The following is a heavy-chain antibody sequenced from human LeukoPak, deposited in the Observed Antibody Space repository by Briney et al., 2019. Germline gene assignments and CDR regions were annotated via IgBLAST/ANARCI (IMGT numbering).Heavy chain of an antibody. J-gene: IGHJ4*02. CDR1: GFTFSSYE. Sequence: GGSLRLSCAASGFTFSSYEVNWVRQAPGKGLEWVSYISSSGSTIYYADSVKGRFTISRDNAKNSLYLQMNSLRAEDTAVYYCARDCSGGSCYLDGSGDYWGQGTLVTVSS. V-gene: IGHV3-48*03. CDR2: ISSSGSTI. D-gene: IGHD2-15*01. CDR3: ARDCSGGSCYLDGSGDY.